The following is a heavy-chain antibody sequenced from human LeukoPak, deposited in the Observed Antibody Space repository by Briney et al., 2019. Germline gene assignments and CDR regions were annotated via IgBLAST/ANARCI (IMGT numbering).Heavy chain of an antibody. CDR3: ARDWGAGQYYFDY. Sequence: ASVKVSCKASGYTITGYYMHWVRQAPGQGPEWMGIINPSGDSTRYAQKFQGRVIMTRDMSTSTVYMELSSLRSEDTAVYYCARDWGAGQYYFDYWGQGTLVTVSS. V-gene: IGHV1-46*01. CDR1: GYTITGYY. CDR2: INPSGDST. J-gene: IGHJ4*02. D-gene: IGHD3-16*01.